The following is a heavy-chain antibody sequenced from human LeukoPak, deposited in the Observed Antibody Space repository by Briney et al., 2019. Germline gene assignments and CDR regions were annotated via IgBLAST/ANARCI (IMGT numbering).Heavy chain of an antibody. CDR1: GFAVSNNY. Sequence: PGGSLRLSCAASGFAVSNNYMTWVRQAPGKGLEWVSIIFAGVGTYYADSVKGRLTISRDNSQNTLYLQMNSLEAEDAAVYYCARGDRGTGQHFDYWGQGTLVIVS. D-gene: IGHD1-1*01. CDR3: ARGDRGTGQHFDY. CDR2: IFAGVGT. J-gene: IGHJ4*02. V-gene: IGHV3-53*01.